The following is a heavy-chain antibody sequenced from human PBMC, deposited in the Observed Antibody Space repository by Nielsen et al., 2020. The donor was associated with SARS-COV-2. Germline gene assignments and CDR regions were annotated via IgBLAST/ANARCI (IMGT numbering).Heavy chain of an antibody. J-gene: IGHJ5*02. CDR3: AKETSLSGYDFTGCLAS. V-gene: IGHV3-23*01. CDR2: ISSNADST. CDR1: GFTFSTYA. Sequence: GESLKISCAASGFTFSTYAMSWVRQAPGKGLEWVSRISSNADSTYHADSVKGRFTISRDNSKNTLFLQMNSLRAEDTAVYYCAKETSLSGYDFTGCLASWGQGTLVTVSS. D-gene: IGHD5-12*01.